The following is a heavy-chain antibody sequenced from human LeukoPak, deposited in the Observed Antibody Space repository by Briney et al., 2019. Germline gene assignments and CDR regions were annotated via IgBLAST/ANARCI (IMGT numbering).Heavy chain of an antibody. CDR1: GDSLHSFY. J-gene: IGHJ6*03. CDR2: AYRGVNA. V-gene: IGHV4-4*07. CDR3: AREKSGTLTRAYYYIDV. Sequence: SETLSLTCTVSGDSLHSFYWSWIRQSPEKGLEWIGRAYRGVNASYNPSLQSRVTISVDKSNNQFSLDLASVTAADTALYYCAREKSGTLTRAYYYIDVWGKGITVTVSS. D-gene: IGHD1-26*01.